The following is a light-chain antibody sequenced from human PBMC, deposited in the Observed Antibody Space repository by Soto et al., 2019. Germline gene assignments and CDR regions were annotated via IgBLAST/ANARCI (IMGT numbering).Light chain of an antibody. V-gene: IGLV2-14*01. CDR1: SSDVGAYNY. CDR2: DVS. J-gene: IGLJ2*01. Sequence: QSALTQPASVSGSPGQSITISCSGTSSDVGAYNYVSWYQQYPGKAPKLMIYDVSNRPSGVSNRFSASKSGNTASLTISGLQAEDEADYYCSSYTTSSTLVFGGGTKLTVL. CDR3: SSYTTSSTLV.